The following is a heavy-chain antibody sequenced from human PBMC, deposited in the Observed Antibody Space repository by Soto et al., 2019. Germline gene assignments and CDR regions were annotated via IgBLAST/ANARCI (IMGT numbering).Heavy chain of an antibody. V-gene: IGHV4-59*08. CDR2: IYYSGST. CDR3: ARHSILIDYYYMDV. Sequence: TLSLTCTVSGGSISSYYWSWIRQTPGKGLEWIGYIYYSGSTNYSPSLKSRVAISVDTSKNQFSLELSSVTAADTAVYYCARHSILIDYYYMDVWGKGTTVTVSS. CDR1: GGSISSYY. D-gene: IGHD2-15*01. J-gene: IGHJ6*03.